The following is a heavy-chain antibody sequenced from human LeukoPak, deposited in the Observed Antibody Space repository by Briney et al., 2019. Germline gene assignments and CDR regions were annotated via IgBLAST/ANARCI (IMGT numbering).Heavy chain of an antibody. CDR3: V. J-gene: IGHJ6*03. CDR2: IYTSGNT. CDR1: GGSISSGSYY. Sequence: SETLSLTCTVSGGSISSGSYYWSWIRQPAGKGLEWIGRIYTSGNTNYNPSLQSRVTISVDTSKNQFSLNRISVTAADTAYYMDVWGKRTTVTGSS. V-gene: IGHV4-61*02.